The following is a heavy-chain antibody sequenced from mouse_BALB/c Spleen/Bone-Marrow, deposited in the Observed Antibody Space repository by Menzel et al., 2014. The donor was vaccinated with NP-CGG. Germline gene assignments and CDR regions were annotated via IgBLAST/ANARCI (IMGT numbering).Heavy chain of an antibody. Sequence: EVMLVESGGGLVQPGGSLKLSCVASGFTFSSYGMSWVRQTPDKRLELVATINNNGGSTYYPDSVKGQFTISRDNAKNTLYLQMSSLKSEDTAMDYCARVYGWYFDVWGAGTPVTVSS. CDR1: GFTFSSYG. J-gene: IGHJ1*01. D-gene: IGHD1-1*01. CDR3: ARVYGWYFDV. CDR2: INNNGGST. V-gene: IGHV5-6-3*01.